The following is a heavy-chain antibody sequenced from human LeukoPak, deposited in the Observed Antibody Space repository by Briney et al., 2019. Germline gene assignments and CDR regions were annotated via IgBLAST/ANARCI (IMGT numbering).Heavy chain of an antibody. CDR3: ARLPRLDSSGPDDY. J-gene: IGHJ4*02. CDR2: IYPGDSDT. Sequence: GEFLKISCXGSGYSFTSYWIGWVRQMPGKGLEWMGIIYPGDSDTRYSPSFQGQVTISADKSISTAYLQWSSLKASDTAMYYCARLPRLDSSGPDDYWGQGTLVTVSS. V-gene: IGHV5-51*01. D-gene: IGHD3-22*01. CDR1: GYSFTSYW.